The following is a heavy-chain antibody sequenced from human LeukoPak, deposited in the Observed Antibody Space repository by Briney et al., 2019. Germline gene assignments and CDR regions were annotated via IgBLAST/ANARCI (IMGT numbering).Heavy chain of an antibody. V-gene: IGHV1-69*05. D-gene: IGHD4/OR15-4a*01. J-gene: IGHJ4*02. CDR3: VRDPMTMNYFDY. Sequence: SVKVSCKASGGTFSSDAINWVRQAPGQRLEWMGRIIPIIGTANYAQKFQGRVTITTDASTSTAYMELSSLRSEDTAVYYCVRDPMTMNYFDYWGQGTLVTVSS. CDR2: IIPIIGTA. CDR1: GGTFSSDA.